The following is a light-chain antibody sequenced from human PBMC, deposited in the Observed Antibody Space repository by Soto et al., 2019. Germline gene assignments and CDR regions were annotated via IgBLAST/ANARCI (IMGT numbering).Light chain of an antibody. CDR2: KIS. V-gene: IGKV2-24*01. J-gene: IGKJ2*01. CDR3: MQVTQFPYT. Sequence: DIVMTQTPLSSPVTLGQPASISCRSSQSLVQRDGNTYLSWLQQRPGQPPRVLIYKISNRFSGVPARFSGSGAGTDFTLKISRVEAEDVGVYYCMQVTQFPYTSGQGTKLEIK. CDR1: QSLVQRDGNTY.